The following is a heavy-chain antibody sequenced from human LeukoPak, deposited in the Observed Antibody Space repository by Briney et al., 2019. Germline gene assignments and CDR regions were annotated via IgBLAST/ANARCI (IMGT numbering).Heavy chain of an antibody. D-gene: IGHD3-10*01. CDR3: ARDLMLGGSGSYPIPGYYGMDV. Sequence: GGSLRLSCAASGFTFSSYWMSWVRQAPGKGLEWEANIKQDGSEKYYVDSVKGRFTISRDNAKNSLYLQMNSLRAEDTAVYYCARDLMLGGSGSYPIPGYYGMDVWGQGTTVTVSS. CDR2: IKQDGSEK. CDR1: GFTFSSYW. J-gene: IGHJ6*02. V-gene: IGHV3-7*01.